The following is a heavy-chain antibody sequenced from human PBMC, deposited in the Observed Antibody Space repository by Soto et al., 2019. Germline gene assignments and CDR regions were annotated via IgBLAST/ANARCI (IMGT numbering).Heavy chain of an antibody. CDR3: AKDRLAYCGGDCYWVDY. CDR1: GFTFSNYG. D-gene: IGHD2-21*02. CDR2: TSYDGSIR. J-gene: IGHJ4*02. V-gene: IGHV3-30*18. Sequence: QVQLVESGGGVVQPGRSLRLSCAASGFTFSNYGMHWVRQVPGKGLEWVAVTSYDGSIRYYAGSVKGRFTISRDNSKNTLYLQINSLRTEDTAVYYCAKDRLAYCGGDCYWVDYWGQGTLLTVSS.